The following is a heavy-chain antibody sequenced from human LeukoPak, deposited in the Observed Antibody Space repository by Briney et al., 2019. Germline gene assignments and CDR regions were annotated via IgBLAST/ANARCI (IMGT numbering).Heavy chain of an antibody. CDR3: ARDLGIAVAGIFDY. Sequence: PGGSLRLSCAASGFTFSSYEMNWVRQAPGKGLEWVSYISSSGSTIYYADSVKGRFTISRDNAKNSLYLQMNSLGAEDTAVYYCARDLGIAVAGIFDYWGQGTLVTVSS. CDR2: ISSSGSTI. J-gene: IGHJ4*02. CDR1: GFTFSSYE. D-gene: IGHD6-19*01. V-gene: IGHV3-48*03.